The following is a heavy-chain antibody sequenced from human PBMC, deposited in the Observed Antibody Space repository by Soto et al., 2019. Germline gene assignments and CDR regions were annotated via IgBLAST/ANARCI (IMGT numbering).Heavy chain of an antibody. Sequence: QVQLVQSGAEVKKPGSSVNVSCKASGGTFNNHLISWVRQAPGQGLEWMGTIIPLFGTLNYAQKLQGRVTLSADRSTRTAYMELSSLRSDGTAVYYCASASLYGSGSYPVDYWGQGTLVTVSS. CDR3: ASASLYGSGSYPVDY. V-gene: IGHV1-69*08. J-gene: IGHJ4*01. CDR1: GGTFNNHL. CDR2: IIPLFGTL. D-gene: IGHD3-10*01.